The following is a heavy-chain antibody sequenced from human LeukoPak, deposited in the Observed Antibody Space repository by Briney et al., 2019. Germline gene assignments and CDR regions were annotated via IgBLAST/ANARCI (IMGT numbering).Heavy chain of an antibody. D-gene: IGHD3-9*01. CDR2: IYNDGGT. J-gene: IGHJ4*02. V-gene: IGHV3-53*01. CDR3: ARLYYDILTAIRN. Sequence: GGSLRLSCAASGFTVRSNYMSWVRQAPGKGLEWVSIIYNDGGTYYADSVKGRFTISRDNSKNTLFLQMNSLRAENTAVYFCARLYYDILTAIRNWGQGTLVTVSS. CDR1: GFTVRSNY.